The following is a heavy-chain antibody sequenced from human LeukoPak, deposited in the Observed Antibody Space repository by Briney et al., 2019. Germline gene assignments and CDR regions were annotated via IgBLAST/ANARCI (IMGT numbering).Heavy chain of an antibody. CDR2: IYTSGST. Sequence: SETLSLTCTVSGGSISSYYWSWIRQPAGKGLEWIGRIYTSGSTNYNPSLKSRLTMSVDPPKNQCSLKLSSVTAADTAVYYCALTTYDLREAWFDPRGQRTLVTVSS. D-gene: IGHD5/OR15-5a*01. J-gene: IGHJ5*02. V-gene: IGHV4-4*07. CDR3: ALTTYDLREAWFDP. CDR1: GGSISSYY.